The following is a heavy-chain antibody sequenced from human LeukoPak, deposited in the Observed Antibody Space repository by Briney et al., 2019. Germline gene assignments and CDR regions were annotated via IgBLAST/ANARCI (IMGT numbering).Heavy chain of an antibody. J-gene: IGHJ4*02. CDR3: ARGPPNWGYDY. D-gene: IGHD7-27*01. CDR2: MSPNSGNT. V-gene: IGHV1-8*01. Sequence: AASVKVSCKASGYTFTSYDINWVRQATGQGPEWMGWMSPNSGNTGYAQKFQGRVTMTRSTSMSTAYMELSSLRSEDTAVYYCARGPPNWGYDYWGQGTLVTVPS. CDR1: GYTFTSYD.